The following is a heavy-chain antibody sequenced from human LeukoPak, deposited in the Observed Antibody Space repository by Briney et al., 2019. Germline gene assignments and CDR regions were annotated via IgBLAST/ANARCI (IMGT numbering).Heavy chain of an antibody. CDR3: ASLAGGWDDFDY. D-gene: IGHD6-19*01. Sequence: PSETLSLTCTVSGGSISGWYWSWIRQPPGKGLEWIGYIYGSGYTNYNPSLKSRVTMSIDTSKNQFSLKLSSVTAADTAVYYCASLAGGWDDFDYWGQGTLVTVSS. CDR1: GGSISGWY. V-gene: IGHV4-59*01. J-gene: IGHJ4*02. CDR2: IYGSGYT.